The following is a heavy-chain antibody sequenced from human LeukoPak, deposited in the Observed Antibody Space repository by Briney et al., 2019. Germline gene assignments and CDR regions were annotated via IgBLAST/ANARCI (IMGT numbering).Heavy chain of an antibody. Sequence: ASVKVSCKASGYTFTGYYMHWVRQAPGQGLEWMGWINPNSDGTNYAQKFQGRVTMTRDTSISTAYMELSRLRSDDTAVYYCARYPRGVVAATIYYGMDVWGQGTTVTVSS. CDR3: ARYPRGVVAATIYYGMDV. D-gene: IGHD2-15*01. CDR2: INPNSDGT. CDR1: GYTFTGYY. J-gene: IGHJ6*02. V-gene: IGHV1-2*02.